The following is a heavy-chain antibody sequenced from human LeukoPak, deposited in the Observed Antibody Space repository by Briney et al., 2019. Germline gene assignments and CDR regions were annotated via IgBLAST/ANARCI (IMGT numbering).Heavy chain of an antibody. CDR2: IKQDGSEK. V-gene: IGHV3-7*01. J-gene: IGHJ4*02. Sequence: GGSLRLSCAASGFTFSSYWMSWVRQAPAKGLEWVANIKQDGSEKYYVDSVKGRFTISRDNAKNSLYLQMNSLRAEDTAVYYCARDPAAAAGTVGYWGQGTLVTVSS. D-gene: IGHD6-13*01. CDR3: ARDPAAAAGTVGY. CDR1: GFTFSSYW.